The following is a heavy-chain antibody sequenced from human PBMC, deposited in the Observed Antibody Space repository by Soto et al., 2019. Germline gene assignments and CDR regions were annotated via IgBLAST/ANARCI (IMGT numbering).Heavy chain of an antibody. CDR1: GGSISSYH. Sequence: SEILSLTCTVSGGSISSYHWSWIRQPPGKGLEWIGYIYYSGSTNYNPSLKSRVTISVDTSKNQFSLKLSSVTAADTAVYYCAREYYYGSGRAYGMDVWGQGTTVTVSS. V-gene: IGHV4-59*01. D-gene: IGHD3-10*01. CDR3: AREYYYGSGRAYGMDV. CDR2: IYYSGST. J-gene: IGHJ6*02.